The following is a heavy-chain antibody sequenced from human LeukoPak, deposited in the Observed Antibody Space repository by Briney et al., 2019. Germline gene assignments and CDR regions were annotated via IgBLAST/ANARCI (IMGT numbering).Heavy chain of an antibody. CDR1: GFTFSSYW. CDR2: INSDGSST. V-gene: IGHV3-74*01. J-gene: IGHJ3*02. D-gene: IGHD3-10*01. Sequence: GGSLRLSCAASGFTFSSYWMHWVRQAPGKGLVWVSRINSDGSSTSYADSVKGRFTISRDNAKNTLYLQMNSLRAEDTAVYYCAREGMVRDNAFDIWGQGTMVTVSS. CDR3: AREGMVRDNAFDI.